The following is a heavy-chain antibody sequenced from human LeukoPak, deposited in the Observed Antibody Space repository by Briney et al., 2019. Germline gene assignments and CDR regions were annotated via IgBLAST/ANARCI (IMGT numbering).Heavy chain of an antibody. CDR3: ARGFTFGDYGDY. J-gene: IGHJ4*02. Sequence: GGSLRLSCAASGFTFSSYGMHWVRQAPGKGLEWVSVIYSGGSTYYADSVKGRFTISRDNSKNTLYLQMNSLRAEDTAVYYCARGFTFGDYGDYFGQGTLVTVSS. CDR2: IYSGGST. CDR1: GFTFSSYG. V-gene: IGHV3-66*01. D-gene: IGHD3-16*01.